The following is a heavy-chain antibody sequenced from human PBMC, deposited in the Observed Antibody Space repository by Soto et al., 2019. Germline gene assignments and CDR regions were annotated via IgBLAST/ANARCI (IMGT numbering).Heavy chain of an antibody. CDR3: AKDTGYSYGIFDY. Sequence: LXLSCAASGFTFSIYSMSWVRQAPGKGLEWVSAISGSGGSTYYADSVKGRFTISRDNSKNTLYLQMNSLRAEDTAVYYCAKDTGYSYGIFDYWGQGTLVTVSS. CDR2: ISGSGGST. CDR1: GFTFSIYS. D-gene: IGHD5-18*01. V-gene: IGHV3-23*01. J-gene: IGHJ4*02.